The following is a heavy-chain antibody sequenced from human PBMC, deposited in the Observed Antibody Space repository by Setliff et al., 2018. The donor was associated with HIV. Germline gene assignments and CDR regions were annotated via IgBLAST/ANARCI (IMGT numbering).Heavy chain of an antibody. J-gene: IGHJ4*02. Sequence: GASVKVSCKASGGTFSSYAISWVRQAPGQGLEWMGGIIPILGIANYAQKFRDRVTLTGDTSISTASMELSSLKSDDTAMYYCATSTSRFFWNGFYQGGFGSRNSHSFENWGQGTLVTVSS. CDR2: IIPILGIA. D-gene: IGHD3-3*01. V-gene: IGHV1-69*10. CDR3: ATSTSRFFWNGFYQGGFGSRNSHSFEN. CDR1: GGTFSSYA.